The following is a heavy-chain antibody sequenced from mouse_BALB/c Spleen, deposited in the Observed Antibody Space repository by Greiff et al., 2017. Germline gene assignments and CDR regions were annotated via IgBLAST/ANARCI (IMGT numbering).Heavy chain of an antibody. J-gene: IGHJ1*01. D-gene: IGHD2-10*02. CDR1: GYTFTSYY. CDR2: IYPGNVNT. Sequence: QVQLQQSGPELVKPGASVRISCKASGYTFTSYYIHWVKQRPGQGLEWIGWIYPGNVNTKNNEKFKGKATLTADKSSSTAYMQLSSLTSEDSAVYFCAREKYGNYSSYWYFDVWGAGTTVTVSS. CDR3: AREKYGNYSSYWYFDV. V-gene: IGHV1S56*01.